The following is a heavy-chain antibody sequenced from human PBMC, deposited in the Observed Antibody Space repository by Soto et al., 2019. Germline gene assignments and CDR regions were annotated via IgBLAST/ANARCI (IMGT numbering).Heavy chain of an antibody. V-gene: IGHV1-18*01. Sequence: ASVKVSCKASGYTFTSYGISWVRQAPGQGLEWMGWISAYNGNTNYAQKFQGRVTMTRNTSISTAYMELSSLRSEDTAVYYCARGPQDILDHWGQGTLVTVSS. CDR2: ISAYNGNT. CDR1: GYTFTSYG. CDR3: ARGPQDILDH. D-gene: IGHD2-15*01. J-gene: IGHJ4*02.